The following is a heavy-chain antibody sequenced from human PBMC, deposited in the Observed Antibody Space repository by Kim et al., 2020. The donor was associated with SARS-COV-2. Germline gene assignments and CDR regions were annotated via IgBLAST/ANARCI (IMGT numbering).Heavy chain of an antibody. J-gene: IGHJ3*02. CDR1: GGSISSGGYY. CDR3: AADTMVRGVPHDAFDI. CDR2: IYYSGST. V-gene: IGHV4-31*03. Sequence: SETLSLTCTVSGGSISSGGYYWSWIRQHPGKGLEWIGYIYYSGSTYYNPSLKSRVTISVDTSKNQFSLKLSSVTAADTAVYYCAADTMVRGVPHDAFDIWGQGTMVTVSS. D-gene: IGHD3-10*01.